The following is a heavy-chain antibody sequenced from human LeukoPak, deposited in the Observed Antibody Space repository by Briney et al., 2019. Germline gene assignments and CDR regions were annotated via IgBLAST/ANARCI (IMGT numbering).Heavy chain of an antibody. J-gene: IGHJ4*01. V-gene: IGHV4-39*01. CDR1: GGPISSSNYC. D-gene: IGHD6-25*01. Sequence: SETLSLTCTVSGGPISSSNYCWGWIRQPPGKGLEWIGSISYSGTTYYNPSPKSRVTISVDTSNNQFSLRLTSVTAADTAVYFCARHPSSAWHADYWGHGTLVTVSS. CDR2: ISYSGTT. CDR3: ARHPSSAWHADY.